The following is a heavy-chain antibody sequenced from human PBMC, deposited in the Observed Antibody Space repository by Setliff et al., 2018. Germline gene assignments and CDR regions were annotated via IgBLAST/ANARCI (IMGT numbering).Heavy chain of an antibody. J-gene: IGHJ6*02. V-gene: IGHV4-61*09. D-gene: IGHD5-18*01. Sequence: PSETLSLTCTVSGGSISSGSYYWSWIRQPAGKGLEWIGHIYTSGSTNYNPSLKSRVTISVDTSKNQFSLKLSSVTAADTAVYYCASSFGYSYGGYYYYGMDVWGQGTTVTSP. CDR1: GGSISSGSYY. CDR3: ASSFGYSYGGYYYYGMDV. CDR2: IYTSGST.